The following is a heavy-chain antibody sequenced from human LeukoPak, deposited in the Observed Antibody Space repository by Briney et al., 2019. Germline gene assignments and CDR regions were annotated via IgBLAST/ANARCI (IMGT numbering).Heavy chain of an antibody. V-gene: IGHV4-59*01. Sequence: SETLSLTCTVSGGSISSYYWSWIWQPPGKGLEWIGYIYYSGSTNYNPSLKSRVTISVDTSKNQFSLKLSSVTAADTAVYYCAKPRGGGMDVWGQGTTVTVSS. CDR3: AKPRGGGMDV. J-gene: IGHJ6*02. D-gene: IGHD3-10*01. CDR1: GGSISSYY. CDR2: IYYSGST.